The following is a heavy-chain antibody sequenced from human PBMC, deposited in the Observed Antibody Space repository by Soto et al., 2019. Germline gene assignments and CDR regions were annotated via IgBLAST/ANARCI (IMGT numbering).Heavy chain of an antibody. CDR2: ISKSDYT. V-gene: IGHV3-21*01. CDR1: GFAFNNYG. CDR3: AREDSIIIPAVADF. J-gene: IGHJ4*02. Sequence: GGSLRLSCTVSGFAFNNYGINWVRQAPGKGLEWVSSISKSDYTYYSDSVKGRFTISRDNAKNSVSLQMNTLRVEDTAVYYCAREDSIIIPAVADFWGQGTLVTVSS. D-gene: IGHD2-2*01.